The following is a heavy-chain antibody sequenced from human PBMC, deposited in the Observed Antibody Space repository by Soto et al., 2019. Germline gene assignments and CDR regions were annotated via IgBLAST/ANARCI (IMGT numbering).Heavy chain of an antibody. Sequence: ASVKVSCKASGGTFSSYAISWVRQAPGQGLEWMGGIIPIFGTANYAQKFQGRVTITADESTSTAYMELSSLRSEDTAVYYCASSGPDIVVVPAAMPGVHSDYYYGMDVWGQGTTVTVSS. CDR1: GGTFSSYA. J-gene: IGHJ6*02. CDR2: IIPIFGTA. CDR3: ASSGPDIVVVPAAMPGVHSDYYYGMDV. D-gene: IGHD2-2*01. V-gene: IGHV1-69*13.